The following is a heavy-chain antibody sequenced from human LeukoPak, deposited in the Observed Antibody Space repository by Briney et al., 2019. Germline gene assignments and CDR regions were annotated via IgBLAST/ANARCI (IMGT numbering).Heavy chain of an antibody. D-gene: IGHD5-24*01. CDR1: GFTFSSYS. J-gene: IGHJ4*02. CDR3: ARDGDGYSFDN. V-gene: IGHV3-21*06. CDR2: ITGGSTYI. Sequence: GGSLRLSCAASGFTFSSYSMNWVRQAPGEGLEWVSSITGGSTYIYYADSVKGRFTISRDNAKNSLYLQMNSLRAEDRAVYYCARDGDGYSFDNWGQGTLVTVSS.